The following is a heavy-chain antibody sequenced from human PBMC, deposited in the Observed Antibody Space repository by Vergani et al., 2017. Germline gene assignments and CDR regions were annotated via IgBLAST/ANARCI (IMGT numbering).Heavy chain of an antibody. Sequence: QVQLPESGPGLVKPSETLSLTCAVSGYSLSSGYYWGWIRQPPGKGLEWIGSIYHSGSTYYNPSLKSRVTISVDTSKNQFSLKLSSVTAADTAVYYCARLVAAAGVVWFDLWGQGTLVTVSS. V-gene: IGHV4-38-2*01. J-gene: IGHJ5*02. CDR2: IYHSGST. D-gene: IGHD6-13*01. CDR3: ARLVAAAGVVWFDL. CDR1: GYSLSSGYY.